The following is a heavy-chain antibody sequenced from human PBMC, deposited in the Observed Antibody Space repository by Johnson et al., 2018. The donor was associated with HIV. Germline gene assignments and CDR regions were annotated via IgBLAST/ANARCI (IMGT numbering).Heavy chain of an antibody. CDR3: ARDQVDRGGAFDI. Sequence: QVQLVESGGGVVQPGRSLRLSCAASGFTFSSYAMHWVRQAPGKGLEWVAVISYDGSNKYYAESVKGRFTISRDNAKNSLYLQMNSLRAEDTAVYYCARDQVDRGGAFDIWGQGTMVTVSS. V-gene: IGHV3-30*04. CDR1: GFTFSSYA. D-gene: IGHD5-12*01. CDR2: ISYDGSNK. J-gene: IGHJ3*02.